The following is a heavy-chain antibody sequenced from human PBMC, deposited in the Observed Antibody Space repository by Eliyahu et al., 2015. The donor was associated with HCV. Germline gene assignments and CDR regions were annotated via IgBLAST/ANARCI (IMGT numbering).Heavy chain of an antibody. CDR1: XYTFSSYG. CDR3: ARDVGHSGTYLDY. Sequence: QVQLVQSGAEVEKSGASMRVSCKTSXYTFSSYGFSWVRQAPGKGLEWMGWISGVNGKTNYPQNFQGRVALTRDTSTATAYMELRGLKSDDTAMYYCARDVGHSGTYLDYWGQGTLVTVSS. CDR2: ISGVNGKT. D-gene: IGHD1-26*01. V-gene: IGHV1-18*01. J-gene: IGHJ4*02.